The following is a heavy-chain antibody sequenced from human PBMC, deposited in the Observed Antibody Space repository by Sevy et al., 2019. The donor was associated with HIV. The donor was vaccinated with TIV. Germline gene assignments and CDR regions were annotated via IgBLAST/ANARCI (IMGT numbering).Heavy chain of an antibody. D-gene: IGHD1-1*01. Sequence: GGSLRLSCAASGFKFDDYAIFWVRQTPGKGLEWVSGMSSNSGFRGYADSVKGRFTISRDNAKKTLYLQMNSLTPEDTALYFCVKGNDRVVDTFFDYWGQGALVTVSS. CDR1: GFKFDDYA. J-gene: IGHJ4*02. V-gene: IGHV3-9*01. CDR2: MSSNSGFR. CDR3: VKGNDRVVDTFFDY.